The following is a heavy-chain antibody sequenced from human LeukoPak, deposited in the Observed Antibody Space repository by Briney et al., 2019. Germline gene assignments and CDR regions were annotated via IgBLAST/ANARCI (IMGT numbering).Heavy chain of an antibody. CDR1: GGSIDTSSYY. CDR3: AHRGSSGYYGGVY. D-gene: IGHD3-22*01. V-gene: IGHV2-5*02. Sequence: TLSLTCTVSGGSIDTSSYYWGWIRQPPGKALEWLALIYWDDDKRYSPSLKSRLTITKDTSKNQVVLIMTNMEPVDTATYYCAHRGSSGYYGGVYWGQGILVTVSS. J-gene: IGHJ4*02. CDR2: IYWDDDK.